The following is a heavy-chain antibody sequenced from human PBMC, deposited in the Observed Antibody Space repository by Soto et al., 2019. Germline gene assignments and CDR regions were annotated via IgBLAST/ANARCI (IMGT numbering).Heavy chain of an antibody. V-gene: IGHV3-48*02. Sequence: VGSLRLSFAAFGFTLSSYSMNWVRQAPGKGLEWLSYISTSSSTTYYADSVKGRFTISRDNAKNSLYLQMNSLRDDDTAVYYCARDRSVWGQGTLVTVSS. CDR2: ISTSSSTT. CDR3: ARDRSV. CDR1: GFTLSSYS. J-gene: IGHJ4*02.